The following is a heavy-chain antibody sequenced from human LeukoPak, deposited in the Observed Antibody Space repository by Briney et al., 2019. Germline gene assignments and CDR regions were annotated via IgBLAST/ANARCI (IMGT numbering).Heavy chain of an antibody. Sequence: SETLSLTCTVSGVSITSYYWSWIRQPPGKGLEWIGYIYYSGNTNYNPSLKSRVTILADTSKNQFSLKLSSVTAADTAVYYCARGGDYYVSGSYLGHWGQGTLVTVSS. CDR1: GVSITSYY. D-gene: IGHD3-10*01. V-gene: IGHV4-59*01. CDR3: ARGGDYYVSGSYLGH. CDR2: IYYSGNT. J-gene: IGHJ4*02.